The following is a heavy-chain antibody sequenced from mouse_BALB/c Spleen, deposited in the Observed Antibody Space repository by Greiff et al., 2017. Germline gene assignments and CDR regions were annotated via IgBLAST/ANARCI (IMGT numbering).Heavy chain of an antibody. CDR1: SYTFTDYA. V-gene: IGHV1-67*01. Sequence: QVHVKQSGPELVRPGVSVKISCKGSSYTFTDYAMHWVKQSHAKSLEWIGVISTYYGNTNYNQKFKGKATMTVDKSSSTAYMELARLTSEDSAVYYCARENYYGSSYDYAMDYWGQGTSVTVSS. CDR2: ISTYYGNT. CDR3: ARENYYGSSYDYAMDY. D-gene: IGHD1-1*01. J-gene: IGHJ4*01.